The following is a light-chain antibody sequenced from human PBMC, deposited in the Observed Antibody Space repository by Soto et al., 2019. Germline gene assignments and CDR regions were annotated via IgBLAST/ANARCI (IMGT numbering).Light chain of an antibody. J-gene: IGLJ1*01. CDR2: EVT. V-gene: IGLV2-14*01. CDR3: GSFTSTNTRR. CDR1: SSDIGSYDY. Sequence: QSVLTQPASVSGSPGQSITISCTGTSSDIGSYDYVSWYQQHPGKAPNLIIYEVTDRPSGVSNRFSGSKSGNTASLTISGLKAEDEDDSYCGSFTSTNTRRFGSGNK.